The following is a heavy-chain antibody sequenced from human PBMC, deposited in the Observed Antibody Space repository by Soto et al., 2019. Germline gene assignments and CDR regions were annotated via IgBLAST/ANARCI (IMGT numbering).Heavy chain of an antibody. CDR3: ARDLPGYCTTTDCYSYFEY. D-gene: IGHD2-2*02. Sequence: GGSLRLSCAVSGFTFTSYSMSWVRQAPGEGLEWVANIQQDGSEKYYVDSVKGRFTISRDNAKNSLYLQMNSLRAEDTAVYYCARDLPGYCTTTDCYSYFEYWG. V-gene: IGHV3-7*03. CDR2: IQQDGSEK. CDR1: GFTFTSYS. J-gene: IGHJ4*03.